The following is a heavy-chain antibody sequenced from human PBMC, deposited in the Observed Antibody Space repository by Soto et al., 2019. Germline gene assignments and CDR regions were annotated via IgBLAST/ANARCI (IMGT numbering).Heavy chain of an antibody. Sequence: QVQLQQWGAGLLKPSETLSLTCAVYGGSFSGYYWSWIRQPPGKGLEWIGEINHSGSTNYNPSLKSRVTISVDTSKNQFSRKLSSVTAADTAVYYCARGVGGLGAAFDIWGQGTMVTVSS. CDR1: GGSFSGYY. CDR2: INHSGST. CDR3: ARGVGGLGAAFDI. D-gene: IGHD1-26*01. J-gene: IGHJ3*02. V-gene: IGHV4-34*01.